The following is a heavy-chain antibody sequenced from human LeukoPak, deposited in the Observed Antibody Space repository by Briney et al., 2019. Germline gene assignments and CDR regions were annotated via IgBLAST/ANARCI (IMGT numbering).Heavy chain of an antibody. D-gene: IGHD4-17*01. J-gene: IGHJ4*02. CDR3: ARGTDYNDYY. Sequence: SQTLSLTCTVSGGSISSGAYYWSWIRQPAGKGLEYIRHIYHDGSANYNPSLKSRVTISVDTSKNQLSLRLRSVTAADTAVYYCARGTDYNDYYWGQGTLVSVSS. CDR1: GGSISSGAYY. CDR2: IYHDGSA. V-gene: IGHV4-61*09.